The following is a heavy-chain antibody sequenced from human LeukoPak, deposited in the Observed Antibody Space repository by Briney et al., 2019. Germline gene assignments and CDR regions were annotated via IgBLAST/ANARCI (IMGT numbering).Heavy chain of an antibody. CDR2: IYSGGTT. Sequence: TGGSLRHSCAASGFTVSSNYMSWVRQAPGKGLEWVSVIYSGGTTYYADSVKGRFTISRDNSKNTLHLQMNSLRAEDTAVYYCARGGYDSSGYYFDYWGQGTLVTVSS. V-gene: IGHV3-53*01. J-gene: IGHJ4*02. CDR1: GFTVSSNY. CDR3: ARGGYDSSGYYFDY. D-gene: IGHD3-22*01.